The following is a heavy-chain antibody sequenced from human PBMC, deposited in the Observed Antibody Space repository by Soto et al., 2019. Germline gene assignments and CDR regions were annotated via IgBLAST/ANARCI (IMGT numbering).Heavy chain of an antibody. CDR1: GGSFNNNY. Sequence: SDTLSLTCTVSGGSFNNNYWNWIRQPPGRGMEWIGYIHSSGGTRFNPSFNSRATMSVDTSSSQFSLNLHSVTAADTALYYCAREIPAAGNFDSWGQATLVTVS. CDR3: AREIPAAGNFDS. J-gene: IGHJ4*02. V-gene: IGHV4-59*01. D-gene: IGHD6-13*01. CDR2: IHSSGGT.